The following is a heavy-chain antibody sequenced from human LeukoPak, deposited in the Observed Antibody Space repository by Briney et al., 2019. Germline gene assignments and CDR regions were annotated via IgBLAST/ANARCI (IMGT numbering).Heavy chain of an antibody. J-gene: IGHJ4*02. CDR1: GGSFSGYY. V-gene: IGHV4-34*01. D-gene: IGHD3-3*01. CDR3: ARDPLWSGTIRNFDY. CDR2: IYHSGST. Sequence: SETLSLTCAVYGGSFSGYYWSWIRQPPGKGLEWIGSIYHSGSTYYNPSLKSRVTISVDTSKNQFSLKLSSVTAADTAVYYCARDPLWSGTIRNFDYWGQGTLVTVSS.